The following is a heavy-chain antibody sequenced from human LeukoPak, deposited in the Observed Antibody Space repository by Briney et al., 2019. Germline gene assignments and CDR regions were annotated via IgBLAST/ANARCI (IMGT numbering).Heavy chain of an antibody. D-gene: IGHD2-2*01. CDR1: GYTFTGYY. CDR3: ARPYCSSTSCPNVY. CDR2: INPNSGGT. V-gene: IGHV1-2*02. Sequence: ASVKVSCKACGYTFTGYYMHWVRQAPGQGLEWMGWINPNSGGTNYAQKFQGRVTMTRDTSISTAYMELSRLRSDDTAVYYCARPYCSSTSCPNVYWGQGTLVTVSS. J-gene: IGHJ4*02.